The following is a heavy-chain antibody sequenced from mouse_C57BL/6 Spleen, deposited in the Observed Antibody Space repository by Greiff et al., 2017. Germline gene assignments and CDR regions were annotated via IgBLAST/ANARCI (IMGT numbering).Heavy chain of an antibody. CDR1: GYTFTDYN. Sequence: EVQLQQSGPELVKPGASVKIPCKASGYTFTDYNMDWVKQSHGQSLEWIGDINPNNGGTIYNQKFKGKATLTVDKSSSTAYMEFRSLTSEDTAVYYCARRTTGYFDYWGQGTTLTVSS. D-gene: IGHD1-1*01. CDR2: INPNNGGT. V-gene: IGHV1-18*01. CDR3: ARRTTGYFDY. J-gene: IGHJ2*01.